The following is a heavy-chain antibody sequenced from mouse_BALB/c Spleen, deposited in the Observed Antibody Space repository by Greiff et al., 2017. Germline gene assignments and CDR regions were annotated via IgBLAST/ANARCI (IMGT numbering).Heavy chain of an antibody. D-gene: IGHD1-1*01. J-gene: IGHJ3*01. V-gene: IGHV3-2*02. CDR2: ISYSGST. Sequence: DVHLVESGPGLVKPSQSLSLTCTVTGYSITSDYAWNWIRQFPGNKLEWMGYISYSGSTSYNPSLKSRISITRDTSKNQFFLQLNSVTTEDTATYYCARVDYGSSPFAYWGQGTLVTVSA. CDR3: ARVDYGSSPFAY. CDR1: GYSITSDYA.